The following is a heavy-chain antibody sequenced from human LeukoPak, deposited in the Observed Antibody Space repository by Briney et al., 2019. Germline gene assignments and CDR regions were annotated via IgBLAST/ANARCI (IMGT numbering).Heavy chain of an antibody. CDR3: ARLGITGTTRYFDY. D-gene: IGHD1-7*01. CDR2: NSSSSSYI. CDR1: GFTFSSYS. J-gene: IGHJ4*02. V-gene: IGHV3-21*01. Sequence: GGSLRLSCAASGFTFSSYSMDWVRQAPGKGLEWVSSNSSSSSYIYYADSVKGRFTISRDNAKNPLYLQMNSLRAEDTAVYYCARLGITGTTRYFDYWGQGTLVTVSS.